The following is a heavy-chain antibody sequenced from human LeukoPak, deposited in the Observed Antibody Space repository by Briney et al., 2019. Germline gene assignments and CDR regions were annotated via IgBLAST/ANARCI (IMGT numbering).Heavy chain of an antibody. CDR2: IWYDGSNK. CDR1: GFTFSSYG. J-gene: IGHJ4*02. V-gene: IGHV3-33*06. CDR3: AKAADFWSGWNDY. D-gene: IGHD3-3*01. Sequence: PGRSLRLSCAASGFTFSSYGMHWVRQALGKGLEWVAVIWYDGSNKYYADSVKGRFTISRDNSKNTLYLQMNSLRAEDTAVYYCAKAADFWSGWNDYWGQGTLVTVSS.